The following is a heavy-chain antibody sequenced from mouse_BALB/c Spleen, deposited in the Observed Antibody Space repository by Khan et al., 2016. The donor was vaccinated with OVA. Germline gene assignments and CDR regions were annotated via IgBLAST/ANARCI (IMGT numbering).Heavy chain of an antibody. J-gene: IGHJ3*01. Sequence: QVQLQQSGAELVRPGVSVKISCKGSGYTFTDFTMHWVKQSHAKSLEWIGVVNTYYGDATYNQKFKGKATMTVDKSSTTAYMELARLTSEDSAINYGGRGGGGDRFAYWGQGTLVTVSA. CDR3: GRGGGGDRFAY. CDR1: GYTFTDFT. V-gene: IGHV1S137*01. CDR2: VNTYYGDA.